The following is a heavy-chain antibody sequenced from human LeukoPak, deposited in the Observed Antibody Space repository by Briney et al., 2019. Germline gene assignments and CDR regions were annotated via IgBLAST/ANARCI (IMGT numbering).Heavy chain of an antibody. CDR1: GFTFSNAW. CDR3: TTSVGYCSCTSLCYYYYMDV. V-gene: IGHV3-15*01. Sequence: GGSLRLSCAASGFTFSNAWMSWVRQAPGKGLEWVGRIKSKTDGGTTDYAAPVKGRFTISRDDSKNTLYLQMNSLKTEDTAVYYCTTSVGYCSCTSLCYYYYMDVWGKGTTVTVSS. J-gene: IGHJ6*03. CDR2: IKSKTDGGTT. D-gene: IGHD2-2*01.